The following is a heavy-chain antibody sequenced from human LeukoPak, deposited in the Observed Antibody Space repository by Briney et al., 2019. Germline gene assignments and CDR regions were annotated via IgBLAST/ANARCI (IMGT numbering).Heavy chain of an antibody. CDR3: AREDVVLVDAVRYYYYGMDV. D-gene: IGHD2-8*01. V-gene: IGHV1-46*01. CDR1: GYNFISYY. Sequence: GASVKVSCKASGYNFISYYMHWVRQAPGQGLEWMGIINPSGGSTSYAQKFQDRVTMTRDTSTSTVYMELSSPKSEDTAVYYCAREDVVLVDAVRYYYYGMDVWGQGTTVTVSS. CDR2: INPSGGST. J-gene: IGHJ6*02.